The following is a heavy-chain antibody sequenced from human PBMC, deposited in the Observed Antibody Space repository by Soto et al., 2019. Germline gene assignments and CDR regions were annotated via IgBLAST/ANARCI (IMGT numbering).Heavy chain of an antibody. Sequence: GGSLRLSCAASGFTVSSNYMSWVRQAPGKGLEWVSVIYSGGSTYYADSVKGRFTISRGNSKNTLYLQMNSLRAEDSAVYYCARGRYSSSSGGYWGQGTLVTVSS. J-gene: IGHJ4*02. D-gene: IGHD6-6*01. V-gene: IGHV3-53*01. CDR3: ARGRYSSSSGGY. CDR1: GFTVSSNY. CDR2: IYSGGST.